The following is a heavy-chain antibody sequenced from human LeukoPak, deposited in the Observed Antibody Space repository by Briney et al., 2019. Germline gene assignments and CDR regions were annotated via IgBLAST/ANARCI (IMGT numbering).Heavy chain of an antibody. CDR2: INSGGSGT. D-gene: IGHD6-13*01. V-gene: IGHV3-74*01. Sequence: PGGSLRLSCAASGFAFSSNWMHWVRQTPGKGLVWVSRINSGGSGTSYADSVEGRFTISRDNAKNTLYLQMNSLRAEDTAVYYCARDSDSSSSPHYYYYYGMDVWGQGTTVTVSS. J-gene: IGHJ6*02. CDR3: ARDSDSSSSPHYYYYYGMDV. CDR1: GFAFSSNW.